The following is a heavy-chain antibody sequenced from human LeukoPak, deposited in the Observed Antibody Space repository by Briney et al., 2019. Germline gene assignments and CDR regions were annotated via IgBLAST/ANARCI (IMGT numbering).Heavy chain of an antibody. D-gene: IGHD3-10*01. J-gene: IGHJ4*02. CDR3: SSGDYFDY. Sequence: ASVKVSCKASGYTFTSYGISWVRQASGQGLEWMGWISAYYGNTNYAQKLQGRVTMTTDTSTSIVYMELRSLRSDDTAVYYCSSGDYFDYWGQGTLVTVSS. V-gene: IGHV1-18*01. CDR1: GYTFTSYG. CDR2: ISAYYGNT.